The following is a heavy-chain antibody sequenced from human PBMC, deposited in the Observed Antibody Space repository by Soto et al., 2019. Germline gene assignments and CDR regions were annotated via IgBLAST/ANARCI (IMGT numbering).Heavy chain of an antibody. CDR3: ARAAGRFGELYCCDP. J-gene: IGHJ5*02. CDR1: GYTFTSYN. V-gene: IGHV1-46*01. D-gene: IGHD3-10*01. Sequence: QVQLVQSGAEVKKPGASVKVSCKASGYTFTSYNMHWVRPAPGQGLAWVGMINPLGFSTTYAQKFWCRVTMTGDTSHSSVYMELAQLIADDTAVSYCARAAGRFGELYCCDPWGQGTLVTVS. CDR2: INPLGFST.